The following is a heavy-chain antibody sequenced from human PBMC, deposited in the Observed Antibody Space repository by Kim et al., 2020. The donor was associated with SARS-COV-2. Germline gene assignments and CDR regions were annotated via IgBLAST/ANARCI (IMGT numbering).Heavy chain of an antibody. V-gene: IGHV1-3*01. D-gene: IGHD1-26*01. J-gene: IGHJ4*02. CDR3: ARDEGDSGSYVY. Sequence: KYSQKFQGRVTITRDTSASTAYMELSSLRSEDTAVYYCARDEGDSGSYVYWGQGTLVTVSS.